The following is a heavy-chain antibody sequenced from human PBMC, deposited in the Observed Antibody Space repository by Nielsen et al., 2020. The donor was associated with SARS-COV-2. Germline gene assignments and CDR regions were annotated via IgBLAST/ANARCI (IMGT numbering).Heavy chain of an antibody. CDR2: IKLDGSEK. CDR3: ARAVVPRYYLDY. CDR1: GFNFRGYW. D-gene: IGHD2-21*01. V-gene: IGHV3-7*01. Sequence: GGSLRLSCVVSGFNFRGYWMTWVRQAPGKGLEWVGNIKLDGSEKYYVDSVKGRFTISRDNAKNSLYLQMNGLRAEDTAVYYCARAVVPRYYLDYWGQGTLVSVSS. J-gene: IGHJ4*02.